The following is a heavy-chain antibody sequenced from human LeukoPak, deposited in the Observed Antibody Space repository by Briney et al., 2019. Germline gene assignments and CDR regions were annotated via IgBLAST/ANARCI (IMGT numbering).Heavy chain of an antibody. V-gene: IGHV3-23*01. J-gene: IGHJ5*02. CDR1: VLRFSSFA. CDR2: ISGSGGGK. CDR3: AKDRAGSSLYGYWFDP. D-gene: IGHD6-13*01. Sequence: GWSLRLSCAVSVLRFSSFAMRWVRQAPAKGLEGVSRISGSGGGKYYADSVKGRFTISRDNSKNTLYLQMNSLRDEDTAVYYCAKDRAGSSLYGYWFDPWGEGTLVTVSS.